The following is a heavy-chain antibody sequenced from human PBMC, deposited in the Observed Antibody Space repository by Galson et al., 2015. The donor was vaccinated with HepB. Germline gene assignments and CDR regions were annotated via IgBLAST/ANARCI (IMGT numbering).Heavy chain of an antibody. J-gene: IGHJ4*01. Sequence: SLRLSCAASGFAFRSYAMNWVRQAPGKGLEWVSSVSGGGDSTFYTDSVKGRFTISRDNSKNTLYLQMDSLRPEDTAVYYCAKAISEMAIITGKFDFWGHGALVTVSS. CDR1: GFAFRSYA. V-gene: IGHV3-23*01. D-gene: IGHD5-24*01. CDR2: VSGGGDST. CDR3: AKAISEMAIITGKFDF.